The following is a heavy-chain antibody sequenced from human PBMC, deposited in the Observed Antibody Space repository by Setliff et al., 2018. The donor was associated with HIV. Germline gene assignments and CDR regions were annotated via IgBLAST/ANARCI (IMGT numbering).Heavy chain of an antibody. D-gene: IGHD2-21*02. CDR1: GGSISSGSYY. Sequence: PSETLSLTCTVSGGSISSGSYYWSWIRQPAGKGLEWIGSIYYSGSTNYNPSLKSRVTISVDTSKNQFSLKLSSVTAADTAVYYCASTYCGGDCYSRYFQHWGQGTLVTVSS. V-gene: IGHV4-61*10. CDR3: ASTYCGGDCYSRYFQH. CDR2: IYYSGST. J-gene: IGHJ1*01.